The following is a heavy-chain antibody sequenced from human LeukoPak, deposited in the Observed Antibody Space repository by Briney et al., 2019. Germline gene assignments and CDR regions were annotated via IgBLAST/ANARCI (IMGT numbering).Heavy chain of an antibody. CDR2: ISSDGNNR. J-gene: IGHJ4*02. Sequence: GGSLRLSCAASGFTFSSSVMHGVRQAPGKGLEWVAGISSDGNNRYYVDYVKGRFTISRDNSKNTLYLQMNSLRAEDTAVYYCAKVRVYYDFWSGLDYWGQGTLVTVSS. D-gene: IGHD3-3*01. CDR1: GFTFSSSV. V-gene: IGHV3-30*18. CDR3: AKVRVYYDFWSGLDY.